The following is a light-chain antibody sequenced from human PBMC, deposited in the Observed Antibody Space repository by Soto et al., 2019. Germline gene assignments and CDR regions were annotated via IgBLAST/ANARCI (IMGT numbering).Light chain of an antibody. CDR1: TSKNGGNY. Sequence: QSVLPQPPSASRTPGPGVTISCSGSTSKNGGNYVYWYQQLPGTAPKLLIYRNNQRPSGVPDRFSGSKSGTSASLAISGLRSDDEADYFCATWDDSLNGFYVFGTGTKVTVL. J-gene: IGLJ1*01. V-gene: IGLV1-47*01. CDR3: ATWDDSLNGFYV. CDR2: RNN.